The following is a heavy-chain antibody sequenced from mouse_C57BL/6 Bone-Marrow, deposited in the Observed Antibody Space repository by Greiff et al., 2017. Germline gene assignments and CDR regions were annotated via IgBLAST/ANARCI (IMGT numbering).Heavy chain of an antibody. CDR1: GFSLSTFGMG. J-gene: IGHJ2*01. D-gene: IGHD1-1*01. V-gene: IGHV8-8*01. CDR3: ARALHYYCSSYYFDY. CDR2: IWWDDDK. Sequence: QVTLKESGPGILQPSQTLSLTCSFSGFSLSTFGMGVGWIRQPSGKGLEWLAHIWWDDDKYYNPALKSRLTITKDTSKNQVFLKIANVDTADTATYYFARALHYYCSSYYFDYWGQGTTLTVSS.